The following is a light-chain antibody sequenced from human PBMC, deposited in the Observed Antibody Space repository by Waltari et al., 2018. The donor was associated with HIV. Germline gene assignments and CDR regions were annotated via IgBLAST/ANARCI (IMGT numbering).Light chain of an antibody. CDR3: QAWDSSTCV. Sequence: SYDLTQPLSVSVSPGQPANITCAGDKLGVKYACWYQRKPGQSPVLVIYQDTKRPSGIPERFSGSNSGNTASLTISGTQAMDEADYYCQAWDSSTCVFGGGTKLTVL. CDR2: QDT. J-gene: IGLJ2*01. CDR1: KLGVKY. V-gene: IGLV3-1*01.